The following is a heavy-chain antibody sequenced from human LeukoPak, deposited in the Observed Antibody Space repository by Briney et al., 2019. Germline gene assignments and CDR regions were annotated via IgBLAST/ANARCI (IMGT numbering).Heavy chain of an antibody. Sequence: GGSLRLSCAASGFTFSGSAMHWVRQASGKGLEWVGRIRSKANSYATAYAASVKGRFTISRDDSKNTAYLQMNSLKTEDTAVYYCTTDGLGAFCWDIWGQGTMVTVSS. CDR1: GFTFSGSA. CDR3: TTDGLGAFCWDI. D-gene: IGHD3-16*01. V-gene: IGHV3-73*01. CDR2: IRSKANSYAT. J-gene: IGHJ3*02.